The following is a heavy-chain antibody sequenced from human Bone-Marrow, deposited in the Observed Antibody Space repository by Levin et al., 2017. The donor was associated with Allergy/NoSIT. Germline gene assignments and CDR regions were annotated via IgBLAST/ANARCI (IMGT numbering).Heavy chain of an antibody. V-gene: IGHV3-66*01. CDR1: GFTLSTNY. CDR2: IYSGGTT. Sequence: GGSLRLSCTASGFTLSTNYMSWVRQAPGKGLEWVSLIYSGGTTQYADSVKGRFTISRDSSKNTLYLQMNSLTPEDTAMYYCARNVPLTANGYWGQGTLVTVSS. D-gene: IGHD2-8*01. CDR3: ARNVPLTANGY. J-gene: IGHJ4*02.